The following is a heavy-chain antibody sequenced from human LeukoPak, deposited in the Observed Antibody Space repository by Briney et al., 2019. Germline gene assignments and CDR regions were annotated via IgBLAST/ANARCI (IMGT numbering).Heavy chain of an antibody. Sequence: GGSLRLSCAVSGFTFSSYAMSWVRQAPGKGLEWVSSISGSGGSTYYADSVKGRFTIPRDNSKNTLYLQMNSLRAEDTAVYYCAEGPLLWDWGQGTLVTVSS. J-gene: IGHJ4*02. CDR3: AEGPLLWD. D-gene: IGHD2/OR15-2a*01. V-gene: IGHV3-23*01. CDR1: GFTFSSYA. CDR2: ISGSGGST.